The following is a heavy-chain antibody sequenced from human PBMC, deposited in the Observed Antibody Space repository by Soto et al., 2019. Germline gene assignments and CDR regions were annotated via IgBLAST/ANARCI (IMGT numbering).Heavy chain of an antibody. Sequence: QVQLVQSGAEVKKPGSSVKVSCKASGGTFSSYTISWVRQAPGQGLEWMGRIIPILGIANYAQKFQGRVTITADKSTSIAYMELSSLRSEDTAVYYCARARYCSGGSCMSIDYWGQGTLVTVSS. V-gene: IGHV1-69*02. D-gene: IGHD2-15*01. CDR3: ARARYCSGGSCMSIDY. CDR1: GGTFSSYT. J-gene: IGHJ4*02. CDR2: IIPILGIA.